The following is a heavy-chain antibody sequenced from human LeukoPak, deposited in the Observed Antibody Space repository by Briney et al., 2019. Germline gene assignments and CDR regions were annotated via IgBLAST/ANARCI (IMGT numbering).Heavy chain of an antibody. V-gene: IGHV3-30*18. CDR3: AKDDYYDASGYRD. CDR2: ISYDVGKK. D-gene: IGHD3-22*01. Sequence: GGSLRLSCAASGFTFSSYGMHWVRQAPGKGLEWVAVISYDVGKKYYADSVKGRFTISRDNSKNTLYLQMNSLRAEDTAVYYCAKDDYYDASGYRDWGQGTLVTVSS. J-gene: IGHJ4*02. CDR1: GFTFSSYG.